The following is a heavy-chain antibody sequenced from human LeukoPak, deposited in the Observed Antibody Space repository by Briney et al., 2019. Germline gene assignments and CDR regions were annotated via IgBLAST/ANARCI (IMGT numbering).Heavy chain of an antibody. V-gene: IGHV1-8*01. J-gene: IGHJ3*02. Sequence: ASVKVSCKASGYTFTSYDINWVRQATGQGLEWMGWMNANSGNTGYAQRFHDRVTFTRDTSINTAYMELSSLRSEDTAVYYCARAFRGIFGVFEAFDIWGQGTMVTVSS. CDR1: GYTFTSYD. D-gene: IGHD3-3*01. CDR2: MNANSGNT. CDR3: ARAFRGIFGVFEAFDI.